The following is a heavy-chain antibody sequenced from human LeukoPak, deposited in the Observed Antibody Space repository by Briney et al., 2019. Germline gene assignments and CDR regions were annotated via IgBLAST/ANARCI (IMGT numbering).Heavy chain of an antibody. D-gene: IGHD3-10*01. J-gene: IGHJ4*02. Sequence: ASVKVSCKASGGTFISYAISWVRQAPGQGLEWMGGIIPIFGTANYAQKFQGRVTITADESTSTAYMELSSLRSEGTAVYYCARDFSYGSGRGWGQGTLVTVSS. V-gene: IGHV1-69*01. CDR2: IIPIFGTA. CDR1: GGTFISYA. CDR3: ARDFSYGSGRG.